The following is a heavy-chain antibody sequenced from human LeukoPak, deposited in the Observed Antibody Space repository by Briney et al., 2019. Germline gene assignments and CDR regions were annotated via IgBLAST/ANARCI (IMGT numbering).Heavy chain of an antibody. V-gene: IGHV4-38-2*02. CDR2: IYHSGST. J-gene: IGHJ5*02. CDR3: ARDQVAAAAYNWFDP. D-gene: IGHD6-13*01. Sequence: KSSETLSLTCTVSGYSISSGYYWGWIRQPPGKGLEWIGSIYHSGSTYYNPSLKSRVTISVDTSKNQFSLKLSPVTAADTAVYYCARDQVAAAAYNWFDPWGQGTLVTVSS. CDR1: GYSISSGYY.